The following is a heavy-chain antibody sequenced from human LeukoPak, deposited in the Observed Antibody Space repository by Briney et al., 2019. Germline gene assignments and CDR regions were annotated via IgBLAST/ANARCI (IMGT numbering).Heavy chain of an antibody. Sequence: ASVKVSCKASGYTFTSYGISWVRQAPGQGLEWMGWISAYNGNTNYAQKLQGRVTMTTDTSTSTAYMELRSLRSDDTAVYYCARSKMVRGVIKVDFDYWGQGTLVTVSS. V-gene: IGHV1-18*01. J-gene: IGHJ4*02. CDR2: ISAYNGNT. CDR1: GYTFTSYG. CDR3: ARSKMVRGVIKVDFDY. D-gene: IGHD3-10*01.